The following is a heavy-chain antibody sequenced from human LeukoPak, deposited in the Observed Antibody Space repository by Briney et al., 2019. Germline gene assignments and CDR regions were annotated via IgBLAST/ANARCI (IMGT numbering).Heavy chain of an antibody. D-gene: IGHD1-1*01. V-gene: IGHV3-48*02. J-gene: IGHJ3*01. CDR1: GFTFNTYS. CDR3: VRGSRRVQLPRSYDFDV. Sequence: GGSLRLSCAASGFTFNTYSMSWVRQAPGKGLEWISYISSSSSVIYYADSVKGRFTISRDNARNSLYLQMNSLRDEDTAVYYCVRGSRRVQLPRSYDFDVWGQGTVVTVSS. CDR2: ISSSSSVI.